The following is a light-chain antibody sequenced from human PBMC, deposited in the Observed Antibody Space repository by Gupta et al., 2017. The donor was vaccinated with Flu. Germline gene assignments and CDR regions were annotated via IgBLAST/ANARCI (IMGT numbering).Light chain of an antibody. Sequence: SNIGNNCVYWYQQHPGTAPKLLIYENNKRPSGIPDRFSGSKSGTSATLGITGLQTGDEADYYCGTWDSSMSAGGVFGGGTKLTVL. J-gene: IGLJ3*02. CDR2: ENN. V-gene: IGLV1-51*02. CDR3: GTWDSSMSAGGV. CDR1: SNIGNNC.